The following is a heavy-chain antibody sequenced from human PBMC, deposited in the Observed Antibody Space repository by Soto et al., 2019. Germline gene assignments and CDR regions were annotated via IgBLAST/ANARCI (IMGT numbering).Heavy chain of an antibody. CDR1: GFTFSSYE. V-gene: IGHV3-48*03. CDR2: ISSSGGTI. Sequence: ESGGGLVQPGGSLRLSCAASGFTFSSYEMNWVRQAPGKGLEWVSYISSSGGTIYHAESVKGRFTISRDNAKNSLYLQMNSLRAEDTAVYYCARGPVIVYSGSPEAAFDIWGQGTMVTVSS. CDR3: ARGPVIVYSGSPEAAFDI. D-gene: IGHD1-26*01. J-gene: IGHJ3*02.